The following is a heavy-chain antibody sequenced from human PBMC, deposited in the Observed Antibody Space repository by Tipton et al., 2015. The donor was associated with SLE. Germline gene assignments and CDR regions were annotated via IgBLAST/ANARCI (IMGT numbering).Heavy chain of an antibody. CDR1: GFTFSSYA. Sequence: SLRLSCSASGFTFSSYAMHWVRQAPGKGLEYVSAISSNGGSTYYADSVKGRFTISRDNSKNTLYLQMNSLRAEDTAVYYCAKDKWALGIAAAAPGPSDYWGQGTLVTVSS. CDR3: AKDKWALGIAAAAPGPSDY. V-gene: IGHV3-64*04. D-gene: IGHD6-13*01. CDR2: ISSNGGST. J-gene: IGHJ4*02.